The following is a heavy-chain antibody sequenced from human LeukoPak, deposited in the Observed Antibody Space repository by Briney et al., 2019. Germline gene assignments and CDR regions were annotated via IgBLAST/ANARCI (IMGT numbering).Heavy chain of an antibody. Sequence: PSETLSLTCTVSGGSISGYYWSWIRQPPGKGLEWIGEINHSGSTNYNPSLKSRVTISVDTSKNQFSLKLSSVTAADTAVYYCARMSLAVAGTSPVDAFDIWGQGTMVTVSS. V-gene: IGHV4-34*01. CDR2: INHSGST. CDR1: GGSISGYY. D-gene: IGHD6-19*01. CDR3: ARMSLAVAGTSPVDAFDI. J-gene: IGHJ3*02.